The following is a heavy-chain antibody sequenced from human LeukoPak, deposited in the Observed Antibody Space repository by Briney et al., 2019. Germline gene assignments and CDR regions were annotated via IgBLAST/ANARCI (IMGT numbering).Heavy chain of an antibody. CDR1: GFTFSDAW. D-gene: IGHD3-10*01. J-gene: IGHJ4*02. CDR3: TTIGGPGVTTPRN. Sequence: GGSLRLSCAVSGFTFSDAWMSWVRQAPGKGLEWVGRIKSEGDGGTTEYGAPVKGRFNISRDDSTHMLYLKMNSLKADDTAVYYCTTIGGPGVTTPRNWGRGTLVTVSS. V-gene: IGHV3-15*01. CDR2: IKSEGDGGTT.